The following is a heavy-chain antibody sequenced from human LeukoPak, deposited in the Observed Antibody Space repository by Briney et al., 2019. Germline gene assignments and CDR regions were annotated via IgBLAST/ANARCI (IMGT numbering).Heavy chain of an antibody. Sequence: ASVKVSCKASGYTFTSYYMHWVRQAPGQGLEWMGLINPTGGSTSYAQQFQGRVTMTRDTSTSTAYMELSRLRSDDTAVYYCARLNGNHFDYWGQGTLVTVSS. CDR1: GYTFTSYY. J-gene: IGHJ4*02. D-gene: IGHD1-14*01. V-gene: IGHV1-46*01. CDR3: ARLNGNHFDY. CDR2: INPTGGST.